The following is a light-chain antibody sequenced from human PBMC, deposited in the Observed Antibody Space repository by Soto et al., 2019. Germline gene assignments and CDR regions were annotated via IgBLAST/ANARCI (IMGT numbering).Light chain of an antibody. Sequence: QSVPTQPPPVSWAPGQRLTISCTGSNSYIGADYDVRGYQQLPVTAHKLLIYVNSDRPSGVHDRFSGSKSGISASPAITGLQADDEADYYCQSYETSSRSSCVCGSGTKVTVL. J-gene: IGLJ1*01. CDR2: VNS. CDR1: NSYIGADYD. CDR3: QSYETSSRSSCV. V-gene: IGLV1-40*01.